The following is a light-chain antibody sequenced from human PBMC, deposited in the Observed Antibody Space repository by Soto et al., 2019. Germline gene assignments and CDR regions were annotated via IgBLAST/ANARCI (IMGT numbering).Light chain of an antibody. CDR3: SSYTSSSTLT. CDR1: SSDVGGYNY. CDR2: DVS. J-gene: IGLJ2*01. Sequence: QSALTQPASVSGSPGQSITISCTGTSSDVGGYNYVSWYQQHPGKAPKLMIYDVSNRPSGVSNRFSGSKSGNTASLTISGLQAEDEADYYCSSYTSSSTLTFGGGTK. V-gene: IGLV2-14*01.